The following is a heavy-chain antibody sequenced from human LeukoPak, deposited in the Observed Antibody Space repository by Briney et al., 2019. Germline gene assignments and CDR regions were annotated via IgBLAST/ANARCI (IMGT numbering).Heavy chain of an antibody. J-gene: IGHJ4*02. CDR1: GVSISSSSW. CDR2: IYHSGST. D-gene: IGHD5-18*01. CDR3: ARYSYGLLAFDY. V-gene: IGHV4-4*02. Sequence: SETLSLTCAVSGVSISSSSWWSWVRQPPGKGLEWIGEIYHSGSTNYNPSLKSRVTISVDKSKNQFSLKLSSVTAADTAVCYCARYSYGLLAFDYWGQGTLVTVSS.